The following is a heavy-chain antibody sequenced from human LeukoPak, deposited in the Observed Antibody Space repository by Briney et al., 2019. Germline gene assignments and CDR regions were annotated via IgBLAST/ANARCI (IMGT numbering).Heavy chain of an antibody. CDR3: ASDLTGRGYSGYALDY. CDR1: GGSVSSGGYY. D-gene: IGHD5-12*01. J-gene: IGHJ4*02. Sequence: AKSLSLTCTVSGGSVSSGGYYWGWLRTPTGKGWEWFGLMYESGSTEYTPSLYSRTTISIDSSKNQFSLKLSSVTAADTAVYYCASDLTGRGYSGYALDYWGPGTLVTVSS. V-gene: IGHV4-61*08. CDR2: MYESGST.